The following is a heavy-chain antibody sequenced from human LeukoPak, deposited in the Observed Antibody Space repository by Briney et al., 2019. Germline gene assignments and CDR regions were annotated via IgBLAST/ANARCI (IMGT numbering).Heavy chain of an antibody. CDR2: FYTSGSA. CDR1: GGSVNVGSYY. V-gene: IGHV4-61*09. J-gene: IGHJ4*02. Sequence: PSQTLSLTCTVSGGSVNVGSYYWTWIRQPAGKGLEWIGHFYTSGSAKYNPSLMSRVTISVDTSKNQFSLKLNSVTAADTAVYYCARDPGYSASYWGQGTLVTVSS. CDR3: ARDPGYSASY. D-gene: IGHD3-9*01.